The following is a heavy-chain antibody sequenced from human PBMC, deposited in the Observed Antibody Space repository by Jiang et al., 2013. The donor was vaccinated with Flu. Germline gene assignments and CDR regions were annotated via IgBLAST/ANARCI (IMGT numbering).Heavy chain of an antibody. CDR1: GGSISTYY. J-gene: IGHJ6*02. D-gene: IGHD2-15*01. V-gene: IGHV4-59*01. Sequence: LLKPSETLSLTCTLSGGSISTYYWSWIRQPPGKGLEWIGYIYYTGSTNYNPSLGSRVTISVDTSKNQFSLRLTSVTAADTAVYYCARANSGGSIRNGMDVWGQGTTVTVSS. CDR3: ARANSGGSIRNGMDV. CDR2: IYYTGST.